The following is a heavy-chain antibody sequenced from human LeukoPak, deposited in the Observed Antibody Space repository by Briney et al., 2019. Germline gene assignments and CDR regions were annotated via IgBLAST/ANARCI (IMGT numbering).Heavy chain of an antibody. V-gene: IGHV3-7*01. D-gene: IGHD4/OR15-4a*01. Sequence: GGSLRLSCVVSRFTFSNYWMSWVRQAPGKGLEWVANIKQDGSETYYGDSVKGRFTISRDNAKNSLFLQMNSLRAEDTALYYCASTLKRDYWGQGTLVTVSS. CDR2: IKQDGSET. J-gene: IGHJ4*02. CDR3: ASTLKRDY. CDR1: RFTFSNYW.